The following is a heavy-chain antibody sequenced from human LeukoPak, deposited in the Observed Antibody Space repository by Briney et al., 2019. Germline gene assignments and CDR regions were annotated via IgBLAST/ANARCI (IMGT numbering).Heavy chain of an antibody. CDR3: ARARLGYSSSSLDY. J-gene: IGHJ4*02. CDR2: INHSGST. D-gene: IGHD6-6*01. CDR1: GGSFSGYY. V-gene: IGHV4-34*01. Sequence: SETLSLTCAVYGGSFSGYYWSWIRQPPGKGLEWIGEINHSGSTNYNPSLKSRVTISVDTSKNQFSLKLSSVTAADTAVYYCARARLGYSSSSLDYWGQGTLVTVSS.